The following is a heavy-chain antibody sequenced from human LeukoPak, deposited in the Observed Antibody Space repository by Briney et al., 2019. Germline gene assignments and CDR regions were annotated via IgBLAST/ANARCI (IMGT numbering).Heavy chain of an antibody. J-gene: IGHJ6*02. Sequence: ASVKVSCKASGYTFTSYYMHWVRQAPGQGLEWMGIINPSGGSTSYAQKFQGRVTMTRDTSTSTVYMELSSLRSEDTAVYYCARAGSSWYVRDYYYGMDVWGQGTTVTVSS. D-gene: IGHD6-13*01. CDR3: ARAGSSWYVRDYYYGMDV. V-gene: IGHV1-46*01. CDR1: GYTFTSYY. CDR2: INPSGGST.